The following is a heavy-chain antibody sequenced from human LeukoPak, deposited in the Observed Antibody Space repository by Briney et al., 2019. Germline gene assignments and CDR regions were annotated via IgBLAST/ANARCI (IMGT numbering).Heavy chain of an antibody. CDR1: GGTFSSYA. D-gene: IGHD3-22*01. CDR3: ARDKYPQKNVIVVVITGYYFDY. J-gene: IGHJ4*02. CDR2: ISAYNGNT. V-gene: IGHV1-18*01. Sequence: ASVKVSCKASGGTFSSYAISWVRQAPGQGLEWMGWISAYNGNTNYAQKLQGRVTMTTDTSTSTAYMELRSLRSDDTAVYYCARDKYPQKNVIVVVITGYYFDYWGQGTLVTVSS.